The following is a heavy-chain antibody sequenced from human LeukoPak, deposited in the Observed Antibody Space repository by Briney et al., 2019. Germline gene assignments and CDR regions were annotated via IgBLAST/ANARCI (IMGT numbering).Heavy chain of an antibody. CDR2: IYYSETT. CDR1: GGSINSANFY. Sequence: WETLSLTCTVSGGSINSANFYWGWLRQPPGKGLKWIGSIYYSETTYDNPSLKSRVTISIETSKNQFSLKLSSVTASDTAVYYCARQRADYYYYYVDVWGKGTTVAVS. CDR3: ARQRADYYYYYVDV. J-gene: IGHJ6*03. V-gene: IGHV4-39*01.